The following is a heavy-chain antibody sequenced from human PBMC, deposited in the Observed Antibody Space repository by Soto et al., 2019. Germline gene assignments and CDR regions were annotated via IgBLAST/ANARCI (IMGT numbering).Heavy chain of an antibody. Sequence: SETLSLTCTVSGGSISSYYWSWIRQPPGKGLEWIGYIYYSGSTNYNPSLQSRVTISIDTSRNQFSLMLTSVTAADTAVYYCASQGGGSSWYWSYWGQGTLVTVSS. CDR2: IYYSGST. CDR1: GGSISSYY. CDR3: ASQGGGSSWYWSY. J-gene: IGHJ4*02. D-gene: IGHD6-13*01. V-gene: IGHV4-59*01.